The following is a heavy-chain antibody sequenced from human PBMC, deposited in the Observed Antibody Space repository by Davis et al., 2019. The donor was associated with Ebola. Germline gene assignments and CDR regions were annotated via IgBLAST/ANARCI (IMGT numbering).Heavy chain of an antibody. CDR1: GFTFSSYW. J-gene: IGHJ6*02. Sequence: GESLKISCAASGFTFSSYWMHWVRQAPGKGLVWVSRINSDGSSTSYADSVKGRFTISRDNAKNSLYLQMNSLRDEDTAVYYCARDGGRYYYDSSGYGYYYYGMDVWGQGTTVTVSS. CDR3: ARDGGRYYYDSSGYGYYYYGMDV. V-gene: IGHV3-74*01. CDR2: INSDGSST. D-gene: IGHD3-22*01.